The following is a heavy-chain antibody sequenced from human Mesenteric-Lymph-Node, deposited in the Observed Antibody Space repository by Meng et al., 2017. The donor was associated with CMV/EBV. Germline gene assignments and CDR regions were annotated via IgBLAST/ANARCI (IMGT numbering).Heavy chain of an antibody. CDR2: IIPMYDTA. V-gene: IGHV1-69*05. D-gene: IGHD3-10*01. Sequence: SVKVSCKASGGTFSNYAISWVRQAPGAGLEWLGGIIPMYDTANYAQKFQGRVTITTDESTSTAYMELGSLRSEDTAVYYCARASYYGSGSYYHFDYWGQGTPVTVSS. CDR1: GGTFSNYA. J-gene: IGHJ4*02. CDR3: ARASYYGSGSYYHFDY.